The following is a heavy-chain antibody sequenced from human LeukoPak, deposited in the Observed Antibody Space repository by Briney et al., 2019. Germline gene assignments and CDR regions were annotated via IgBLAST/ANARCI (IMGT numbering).Heavy chain of an antibody. Sequence: GGSLRLSCAASGFTFSSYGMHWVRQAPGKGLEGVAFIRDDGSEKYYADSAKGRFTISRDNSKNTLYLQMNSLRAEDTAVYYRAKDRDRIWLQFYLDYWGQGPLVTVSS. D-gene: IGHD5-24*01. CDR2: IRDDGSEK. J-gene: IGHJ4*02. CDR3: AKDRDRIWLQFYLDY. V-gene: IGHV3-30*02. CDR1: GFTFSSYG.